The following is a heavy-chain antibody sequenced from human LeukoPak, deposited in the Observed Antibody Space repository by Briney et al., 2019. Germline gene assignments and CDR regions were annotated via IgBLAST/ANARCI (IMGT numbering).Heavy chain of an antibody. J-gene: IGHJ4*02. V-gene: IGHV3-21*01. Sequence: PAGSLRLSCAASGFTFSSYSINWVRQAPGKGLEWLSSLSGSSTYIYYADSVKGRFTVSRDNAKNSLYLQMNSLRAEDTAVYYCARDGTHGSGRHFDYWGQGTLVTVSS. D-gene: IGHD3-10*01. CDR2: LSGSSTYI. CDR3: ARDGTHGSGRHFDY. CDR1: GFTFSSYS.